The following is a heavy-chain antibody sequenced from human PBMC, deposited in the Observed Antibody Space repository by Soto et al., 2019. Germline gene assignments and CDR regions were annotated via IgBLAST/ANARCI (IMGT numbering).Heavy chain of an antibody. J-gene: IGHJ5*02. CDR2: INHSGST. CDR3: ARGRYCSGGSCYSGSHNWFDP. D-gene: IGHD2-15*01. V-gene: IGHV4-34*01. Sequence: PSETLSLTCAVYGGSFSGYYWSWIRQPPGKGLEWIGEINHSGSTNYNPSLKSRVTISVDTSKNQFSLKLSSVTAADTAVYYCARGRYCSGGSCYSGSHNWFDPWGHGTLVTVSS. CDR1: GGSFSGYY.